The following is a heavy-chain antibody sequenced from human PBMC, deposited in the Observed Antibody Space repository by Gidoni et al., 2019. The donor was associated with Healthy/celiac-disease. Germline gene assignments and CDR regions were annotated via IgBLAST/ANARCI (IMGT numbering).Heavy chain of an antibody. Sequence: EVQLVQSGAEVNKPGESLKISCKGSGYSFTSYWIGWVRQMPGKGLEWMEIIYPGDSDTRYSPSFQGQVTISADKSISTAYLQWSSLKASDTAMYYCARHVPSGYYPNPFDYWGQGTLVTVSS. D-gene: IGHD3-22*01. CDR1: GYSFTSYW. J-gene: IGHJ4*02. CDR3: ARHVPSGYYPNPFDY. V-gene: IGHV5-51*01. CDR2: IYPGDSDT.